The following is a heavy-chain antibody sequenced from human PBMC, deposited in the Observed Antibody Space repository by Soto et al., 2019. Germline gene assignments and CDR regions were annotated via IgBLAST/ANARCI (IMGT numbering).Heavy chain of an antibody. CDR1: GGTFSSYA. D-gene: IGHD3-3*01. J-gene: IGHJ6*02. CDR2: IIPIFGTA. CDR3: ARDRITILSGYYYYYGTDV. Sequence: ASVKVSCKASGGTFSSYAISWVRQAPGQGLEWMGGIIPIFGTANYAQKFQGRVTITADKSTSTAYMELSSLRSEDTAVYYCARDRITILSGYYYYYGTDVWGQGTTVTVSS. V-gene: IGHV1-69*06.